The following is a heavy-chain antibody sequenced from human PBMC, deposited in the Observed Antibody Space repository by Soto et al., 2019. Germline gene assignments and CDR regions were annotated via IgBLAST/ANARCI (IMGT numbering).Heavy chain of an antibody. Sequence: ASVKVSCKASGYTFANYYMHWVRQAPGQGLEWMGVINPSGGSTSYAQDFRGRVTMTRDSSANTVYMELSSLRSEDTAVYYCARDLLPSVGYNYGSGVFYGMDVWGQGTTVTVSS. CDR1: GYTFANYY. CDR2: INPSGGST. V-gene: IGHV1-46*01. J-gene: IGHJ6*02. D-gene: IGHD5-18*01. CDR3: ARDLLPSVGYNYGSGVFYGMDV.